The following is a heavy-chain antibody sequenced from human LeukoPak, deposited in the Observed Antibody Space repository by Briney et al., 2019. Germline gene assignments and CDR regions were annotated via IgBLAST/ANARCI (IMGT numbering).Heavy chain of an antibody. CDR1: GDTFTSYD. D-gene: IGHD3-10*01. CDR3: ASSTMGRYGSGSSN. J-gene: IGHJ4*02. Sequence: GASVKVSCKASGDTFTSYDINWVRQATGQGLEWMGWMNPNSGNTGYAQKFQGRVTMTRNTSISTAYMELSSLRSEDTAVYYCASSTMGRYGSGSSNWGQGTLVTVSS. V-gene: IGHV1-8*01. CDR2: MNPNSGNT.